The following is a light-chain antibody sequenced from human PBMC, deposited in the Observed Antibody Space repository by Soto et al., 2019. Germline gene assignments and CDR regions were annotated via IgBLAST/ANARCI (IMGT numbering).Light chain of an antibody. CDR2: GAS. V-gene: IGKV3-20*01. CDR3: QHYGGSVLT. J-gene: IGKJ4*01. Sequence: EIVLTQSPGALSLSPGERATLSCRTSHDISSSYLAWYQQKRGQAPRLLMYGASTRATGIPDRFSGSGSGTDFTITISRLEPEDFAVYYCQHYGGSVLTFGGGTKVEIK. CDR1: HDISSSY.